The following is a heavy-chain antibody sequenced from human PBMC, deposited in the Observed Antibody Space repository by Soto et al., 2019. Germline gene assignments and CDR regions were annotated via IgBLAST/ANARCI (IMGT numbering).Heavy chain of an antibody. Sequence: ASVKVSCKLSGDTFTRYYIHWVRQAPGQGLEWMGRINCNSGDIKYAQSFQGRVTVTRDTSINTAYMELSRLRSDDTAVYYCAKGGGTSCFDYWGQ. CDR3: AKGGGTSCFDY. CDR2: INCNSGDI. J-gene: IGHJ4*01. V-gene: IGHV1-2*06. D-gene: IGHD3-10*01. CDR1: GDTFTRYY.